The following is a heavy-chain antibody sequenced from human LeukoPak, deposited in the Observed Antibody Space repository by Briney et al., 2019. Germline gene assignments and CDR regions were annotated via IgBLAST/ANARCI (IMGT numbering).Heavy chain of an antibody. Sequence: SGGSLRLSCAASGFTFSSYWMSWVRQAPGKGLEWVAYIEQDGSQTYYVDSVKGRFTISRDNAKNLMYLQMNSLRVEDSAVYRCARYDVTQQAGFDFWGQGTLVTVSS. CDR3: ARYDVTQQAGFDF. V-gene: IGHV3-7*01. CDR1: GFTFSSYW. D-gene: IGHD4-23*01. J-gene: IGHJ4*02. CDR2: IEQDGSQT.